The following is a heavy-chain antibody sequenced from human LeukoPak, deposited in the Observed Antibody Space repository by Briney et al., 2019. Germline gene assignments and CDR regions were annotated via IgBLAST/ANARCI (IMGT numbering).Heavy chain of an antibody. CDR1: GYSFTSYW. CDR3: AIRFIRSGYPQGRDWFDP. Sequence: GESLKISXKGSGYSFTSYWIGWVRQMPGKGLEWIGIIYPGDSDTRYSPSFQGQVTISADKSISTAYLQWSSLKASDTAMYYCAIRFIRSGYPQGRDWFDPWGQGTLVTVSS. J-gene: IGHJ5*02. CDR2: IYPGDSDT. V-gene: IGHV5-51*01. D-gene: IGHD3-3*01.